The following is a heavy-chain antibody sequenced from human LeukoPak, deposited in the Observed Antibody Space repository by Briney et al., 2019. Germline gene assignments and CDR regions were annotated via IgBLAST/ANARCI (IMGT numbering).Heavy chain of an antibody. V-gene: IGHV4-4*07. CDR1: TASINTYF. J-gene: IGHJ4*02. CDR2: ISGSGRT. Sequence: PSETLSLTCTVSTASINTYFWTWVRQPAGKGLEWIGRISGSGRTYYNPSLGSRVTISLDTSNNQSSLKVTSVTAADTAVYYCARGNEITKTSGYYSFDYWGQGTLVSVSS. D-gene: IGHD3-9*01. CDR3: ARGNEITKTSGYYSFDY.